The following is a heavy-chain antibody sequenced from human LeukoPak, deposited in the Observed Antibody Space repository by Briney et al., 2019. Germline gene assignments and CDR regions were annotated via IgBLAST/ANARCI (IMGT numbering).Heavy chain of an antibody. Sequence: GGSLRLSCAASGFTFDDYGMSWVRQAPGKGLEWVSGINWNGGSTGYADSVKGRFTISRDNAKNSLYLQMNSLRAEDTAVYYCASGPYGVTDLHWGQGTLVTVSS. D-gene: IGHD2-21*02. V-gene: IGHV3-20*04. CDR2: INWNGGST. J-gene: IGHJ4*02. CDR3: ASGPYGVTDLH. CDR1: GFTFDDYG.